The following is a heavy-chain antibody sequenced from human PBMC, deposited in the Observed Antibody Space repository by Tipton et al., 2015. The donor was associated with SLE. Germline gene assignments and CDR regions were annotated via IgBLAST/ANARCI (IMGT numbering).Heavy chain of an antibody. Sequence: TLSLTCTVSGDSISSHYWSWIRQPPGKGLEWIGYLYYSGSNNDNPSLKSRVTMSADTSKNQFSLKLSSVTAADTAVYYCARGEGLALSPFDPWGQGTLVTVSS. CDR2: LYYSGSN. CDR1: GDSISSHY. CDR3: ARGEGLALSPFDP. J-gene: IGHJ5*02. D-gene: IGHD2-21*01. V-gene: IGHV4-59*11.